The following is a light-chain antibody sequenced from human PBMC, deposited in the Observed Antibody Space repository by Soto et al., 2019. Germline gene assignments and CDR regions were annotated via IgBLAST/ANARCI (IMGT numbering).Light chain of an antibody. CDR2: EVS. CDR1: SSDVGSYNL. J-gene: IGLJ1*01. CDR3: CAYAGSSTYV. Sequence: QSVLTQPASVSGSPGQSITISCTGTSSDVGSYNLVSWYQQHPGKAPKLMIYEVSKRPSGVSNRFSGSKSGNTASRTISGLQAEDEADNYCCAYAGSSTYVFGTGTKLTVL. V-gene: IGLV2-23*02.